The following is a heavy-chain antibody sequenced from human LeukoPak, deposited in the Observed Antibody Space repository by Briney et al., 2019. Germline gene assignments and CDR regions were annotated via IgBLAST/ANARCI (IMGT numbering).Heavy chain of an antibody. Sequence: GGSLRLSCAASGFTFSDYYMSWIRQAPGKGLEWVSYINSSGSTIYYADSVKGRFTISRDNAKNSLYLQMNSLRAEDTAVYYCARNSGVTTSYYFDYWGQGTLVTVSS. V-gene: IGHV3-11*01. CDR2: INSSGSTI. CDR3: ARNSGVTTSYYFDY. CDR1: GFTFSDYY. J-gene: IGHJ4*02. D-gene: IGHD4-17*01.